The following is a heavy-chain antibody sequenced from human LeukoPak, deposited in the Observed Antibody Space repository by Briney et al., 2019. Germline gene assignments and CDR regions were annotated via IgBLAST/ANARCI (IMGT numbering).Heavy chain of an antibody. CDR1: GGSFSGYY. D-gene: IGHD1-1*01. CDR3: ARGRGYNRHYFDY. CDR2: INHSGST. V-gene: IGHV4-34*01. J-gene: IGHJ4*02. Sequence: KPSETLSLTCAVYGGSFSGYYWSWIRQPPGKGLEWIGEINHSGSTNYNLSLKSRVTISVDTSKNQFSLKLSSVTAADTAVYYCARGRGYNRHYFDYWGQGTLVAVSS.